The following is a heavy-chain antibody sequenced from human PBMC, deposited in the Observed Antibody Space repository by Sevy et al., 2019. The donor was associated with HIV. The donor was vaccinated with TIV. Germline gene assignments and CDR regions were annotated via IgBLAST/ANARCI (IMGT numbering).Heavy chain of an antibody. V-gene: IGHV3-30-3*01. CDR2: ISYDGSNK. CDR1: GFTFSSYA. D-gene: IGHD2-2*01. J-gene: IGHJ6*02. Sequence: GGSLRLSCAASGFTFSSYAMHWVRQAPGKGLEWVAVISYDGSNKYYADSVKGRFTISRDNSKNTLYLQMNSLRAEDTAVYYCARAGEDIVVVPAALGYYYYGMDVWGQGTMVTVSS. CDR3: ARAGEDIVVVPAALGYYYYGMDV.